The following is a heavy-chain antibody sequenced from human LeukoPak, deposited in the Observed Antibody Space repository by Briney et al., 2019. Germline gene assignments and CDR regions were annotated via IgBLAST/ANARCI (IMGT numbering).Heavy chain of an antibody. D-gene: IGHD3-22*01. CDR2: VYYTGRT. CDR3: VRLHYYDSGRPPL. CDR1: GGLISNSNYY. V-gene: IGHV4-39*01. Sequence: SETLSLTCTVSGGLISNSNYYWGWIRQPPGKGLDWIGSVYYTGRTYYNPALNSRVTISIDTSKNQFSLNLNSATAADTAVYYCVRLHYYDSGRPPLWGQGTLVMVSS. J-gene: IGHJ4*02.